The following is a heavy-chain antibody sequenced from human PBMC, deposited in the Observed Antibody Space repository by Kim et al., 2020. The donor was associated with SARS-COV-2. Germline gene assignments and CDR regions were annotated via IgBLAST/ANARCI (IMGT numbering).Heavy chain of an antibody. V-gene: IGHV3-49*04. D-gene: IGHD2-21*02. CDR1: GFTFGDYA. CDR3: TREWPPYCGGDCYSDY. J-gene: IGHJ4*02. Sequence: GGSLRLSCTASGFTFGDYAMSWVRQAPGKGLEWVGFIRSKAYGGTTEYAASVKGRFTISRDDSKSIAYLQMNSLKTEDTAVYYCTREWPPYCGGDCYSDYWGQGTLVTVSS. CDR2: IRSKAYGGTT.